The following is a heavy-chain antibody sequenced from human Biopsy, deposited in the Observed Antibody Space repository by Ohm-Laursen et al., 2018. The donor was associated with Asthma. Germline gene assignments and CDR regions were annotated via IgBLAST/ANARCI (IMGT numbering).Heavy chain of an antibody. V-gene: IGHV1-69*13. J-gene: IGHJ4*02. CDR2: INSVFGTT. Sequence: VKISCKPLGGTFNTYVIGWVRQAPGQGLEWMGGINSVFGTTTYPQKFQDRVTITADDSTSTVYMELSSLRSEDTAVYYCARKAGSCVSRTCYSLDFWGQGTLVTVSS. CDR1: GGTFNTYV. D-gene: IGHD2-15*01. CDR3: ARKAGSCVSRTCYSLDF.